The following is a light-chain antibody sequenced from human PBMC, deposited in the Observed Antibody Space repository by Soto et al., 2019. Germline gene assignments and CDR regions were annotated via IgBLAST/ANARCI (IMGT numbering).Light chain of an antibody. V-gene: IGKV3-20*01. J-gene: IGKJ5*01. CDR1: QSVSGSY. CDR2: DAS. Sequence: EIVLTQSPGTLSLSPGERATLTCRASQSVSGSYLAWYQQKPGQAPRLLIYDASNRATGIPARFSGSGSGTDFTLIISRLEPEDFAVYYCQQYGGSPITFGQGTRLEIK. CDR3: QQYGGSPIT.